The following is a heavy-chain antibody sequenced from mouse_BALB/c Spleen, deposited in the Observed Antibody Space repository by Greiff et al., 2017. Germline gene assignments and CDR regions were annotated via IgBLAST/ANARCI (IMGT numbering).Heavy chain of an antibody. CDR1: GYNFTSYW. CDR2: IYPGSGST. Sequence: QVQLQQPGAELVKPGTSVKLSCKASGYNFTSYWINWVKLRPGQGLEWIGDIYPGSGSTNYNEKFKSKATLTVDTSSSTAYMQLSSLASEDSAHYYCARWTVMDYWGQGTSVTVSS. V-gene: IGHV1-55*01. J-gene: IGHJ4*01. CDR3: ARWTVMDY.